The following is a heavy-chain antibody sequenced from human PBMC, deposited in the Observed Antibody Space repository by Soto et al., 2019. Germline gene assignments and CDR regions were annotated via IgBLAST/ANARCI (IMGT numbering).Heavy chain of an antibody. CDR1: GFTFSSYA. Sequence: GGSLRLSCAASGFTFSSYAMSWVRQAPGKGLEWVSAISGSGGSTYYADSVKGRFTISRDNSKNTLYLQMNSLRAEDTAVYYCANPRRESGYYPDWFDYWGQGTLVTVSS. CDR3: ANPRRESGYYPDWFDY. D-gene: IGHD3-22*01. CDR2: ISGSGGST. J-gene: IGHJ4*02. V-gene: IGHV3-23*01.